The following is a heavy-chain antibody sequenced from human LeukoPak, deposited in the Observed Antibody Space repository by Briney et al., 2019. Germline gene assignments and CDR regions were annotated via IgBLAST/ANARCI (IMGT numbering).Heavy chain of an antibody. CDR1: GGSFSGYY. Sequence: PSETLSLTCAVYGGSFSGYYCSWIRQPPGKGLEWIGEINHSGSTNYNPSLKSRVTISVDTSKNQFSLKLSSVTAADTAVYYCARGRDDFWSGYYYWFDPWGQGTLVTVSS. CDR2: INHSGST. V-gene: IGHV4-34*01. CDR3: ARGRDDFWSGYYYWFDP. D-gene: IGHD3-3*01. J-gene: IGHJ5*02.